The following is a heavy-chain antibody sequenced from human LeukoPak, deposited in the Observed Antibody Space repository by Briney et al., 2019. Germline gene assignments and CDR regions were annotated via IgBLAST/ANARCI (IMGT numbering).Heavy chain of an antibody. CDR1: GYTFTSYD. Sequence: GASVKVSCKASGYTFTSYDISWVRQATGQGLEWMGWMNPNSGNTGYAQKFQGRATMTRNTSISTAYMELSSLRSEDTAVYYCARCPGRPVRPRSRDVKFDPWGQGTLVTVSS. D-gene: IGHD1-26*01. V-gene: IGHV1-8*01. CDR3: ARCPGRPVRPRSRDVKFDP. J-gene: IGHJ5*02. CDR2: MNPNSGNT.